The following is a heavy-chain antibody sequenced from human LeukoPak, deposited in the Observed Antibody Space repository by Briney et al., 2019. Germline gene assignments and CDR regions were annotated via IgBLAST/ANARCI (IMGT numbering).Heavy chain of an antibody. CDR3: ASTTDARSSWSGNWFDP. J-gene: IGHJ5*02. V-gene: IGHV3-7*01. CDR2: IKQDGSEK. Sequence: PGGSLRLSCAASGFTFSSYWMSWVRQAPGKGLGWVANIKQDGSEKYYVDSVKGRFTISRDNAKNSLYLQMNSLRAEDTAVYYCASTTDARSSWSGNWFDPWGQGTLVTVSS. CDR1: GFTFSSYW. D-gene: IGHD6-13*01.